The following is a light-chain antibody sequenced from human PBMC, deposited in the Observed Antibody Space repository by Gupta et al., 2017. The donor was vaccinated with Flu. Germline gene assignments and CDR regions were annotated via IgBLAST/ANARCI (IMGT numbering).Light chain of an antibody. J-gene: IGLJ3*02. CDR3: HLWDSISDHRV. V-gene: IGLV3-21*02. CDR2: DDS. Sequence: SYVLSQPPSVSVAPGQTARITCGGNKIGSESVHWYQQKPGQAPVMVVYDDSDRPSGIPDRLSGSKSGNTATVTISRVEGGDEADYYCHLWDSISDHRVFGGGTKLTVL. CDR1: KIGSES.